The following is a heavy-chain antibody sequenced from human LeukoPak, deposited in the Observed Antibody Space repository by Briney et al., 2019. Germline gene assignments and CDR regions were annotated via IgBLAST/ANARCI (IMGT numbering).Heavy chain of an antibody. J-gene: IGHJ3*02. D-gene: IGHD5-24*01. CDR1: GFTFRSHW. CDR2: IKQDGSEK. Sequence: GGSLRLSCAASGFTFRSHWMSWVRQAPGKGLQWVASIKQDGSEKLYLDSVRARFTISRDNAENSLYLQMNSLRDEDTAVYYCARLVGMVTTYDIWGQGTMVTVSS. V-gene: IGHV3-7*04. CDR3: ARLVGMVTTYDI.